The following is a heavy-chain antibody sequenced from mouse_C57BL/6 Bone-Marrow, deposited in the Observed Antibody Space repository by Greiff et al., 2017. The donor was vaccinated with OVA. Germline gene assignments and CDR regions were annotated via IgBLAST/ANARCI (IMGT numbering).Heavy chain of an antibody. CDR1: GFSLTSYG. V-gene: IGHV2-2*01. D-gene: IGHD2-3*01. Sequence: VQRVASGPGLVQPSQSLSITCTVSGFSLTSYGVHWVRQSPGTGLEWLGVIWSGGSTDYNAAFISRLSISKDNSKSQVFFKMNSLQADDTAIYYCARRDGYYGYYAMDYWGQGTSVTVSS. CDR2: IWSGGST. J-gene: IGHJ4*01. CDR3: ARRDGYYGYYAMDY.